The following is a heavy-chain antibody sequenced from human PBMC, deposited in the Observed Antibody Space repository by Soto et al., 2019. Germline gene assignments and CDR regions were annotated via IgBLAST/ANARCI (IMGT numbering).Heavy chain of an antibody. Sequence: QVQLVESGGGVVQPGRSLRLSCAASGFTFSSYAMHWVRQAPGKGLEWVAFISYDGSNKYYADSVKGRFTISRDNSKNTXFLQMNSLRTEDTAVYYCASYTLPYCGGDCSYAFDIWGQGTMVTVSS. V-gene: IGHV3-30-3*01. CDR2: ISYDGSNK. CDR1: GFTFSSYA. CDR3: ASYTLPYCGGDCSYAFDI. J-gene: IGHJ3*02. D-gene: IGHD2-21*02.